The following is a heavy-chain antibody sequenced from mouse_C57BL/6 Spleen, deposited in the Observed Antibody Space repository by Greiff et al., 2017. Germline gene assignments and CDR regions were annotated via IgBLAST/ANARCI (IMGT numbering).Heavy chain of an antibody. CDR1: GFTFSDYG. D-gene: IGHD2-4*01. V-gene: IGHV5-17*01. Sequence: EVMLVESGGGLVKPGGSLKLSCAASGFTFSDYGMHWVRQAPEKGLEWVAYISSGSSTIYYADTVKGRFTISRDNAKNTLFLQMTSLRSEDTAMYYCARIYYDYDRGYAMDYWGQGTSVTVSS. CDR2: ISSGSSTI. J-gene: IGHJ4*01. CDR3: ARIYYDYDRGYAMDY.